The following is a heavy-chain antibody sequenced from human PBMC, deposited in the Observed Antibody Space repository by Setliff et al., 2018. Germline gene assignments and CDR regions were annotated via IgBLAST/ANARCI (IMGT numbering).Heavy chain of an antibody. D-gene: IGHD2-21*01. CDR2: IYYTGIT. V-gene: IGHV4-39*07. CDR1: GASISTYPYY. Sequence: SETLSLTCTVSGASISTYPYYWGWIRQPPGKGLEWIANIYYTGITYHNPSLKSRVTISLDTSKNQFSLSLRSVTAADTAVYYCARGLEGEDYFYYMDVWGKGNTVTVSS. J-gene: IGHJ6*03. CDR3: ARGLEGEDYFYYMDV.